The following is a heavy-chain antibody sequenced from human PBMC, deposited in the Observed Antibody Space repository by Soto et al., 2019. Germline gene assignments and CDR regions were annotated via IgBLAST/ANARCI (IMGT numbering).Heavy chain of an antibody. Sequence: EVQLVESGGGLVKPGGSLRLSCAASGFTFSSYDMNWVRQAPGKGLEYVSSITTSGSYIYYGDSVRGRFTISRDNAKNSLFLQMDSLRAEDTAVYYCVRSGTEPMLSHNLFDPWGQGTLVTVSS. CDR3: VRSGTEPMLSHNLFDP. J-gene: IGHJ5*02. CDR2: ITTSGSYI. V-gene: IGHV3-21*01. CDR1: GFTFSSYD. D-gene: IGHD1-1*01.